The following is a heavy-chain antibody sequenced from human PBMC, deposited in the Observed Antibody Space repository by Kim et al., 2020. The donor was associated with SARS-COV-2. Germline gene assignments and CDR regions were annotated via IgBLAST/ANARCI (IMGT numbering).Heavy chain of an antibody. D-gene: IGHD4-4*01. Sequence: KTKHSQKYPGKVTHTRDTSANTAYMDLSSLTSEDTAIYYCARDMNPTVYDYWGQGTLVTVSS. CDR2: KT. CDR3: ARDMNPTVYDY. V-gene: IGHV1-3*01. J-gene: IGHJ4*02.